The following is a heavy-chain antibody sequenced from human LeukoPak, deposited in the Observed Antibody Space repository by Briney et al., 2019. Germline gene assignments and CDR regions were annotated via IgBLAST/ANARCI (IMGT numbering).Heavy chain of an antibody. CDR3: ARARGYSYGYDY. V-gene: IGHV1-2*02. J-gene: IGHJ4*02. CDR1: GYTFTGYY. CDR2: IKPNSGDT. D-gene: IGHD5-18*01. Sequence: GESLKISCKGSGYTFTGYYMHWVRQAPGQGLEWMGWIKPNSGDTNYAQKYQGRVTMTRDTSISTAYIELSRLRSDDTAVYYCARARGYSYGYDYWGQGTLVTVSS.